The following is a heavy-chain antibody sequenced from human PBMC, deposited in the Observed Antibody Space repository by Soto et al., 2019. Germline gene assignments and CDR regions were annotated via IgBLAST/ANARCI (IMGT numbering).Heavy chain of an antibody. CDR3: TRALSGGPFDY. V-gene: IGHV3-21*01. J-gene: IGHJ4*02. CDR2: ISRSSDHM. D-gene: IGHD2-15*01. CDR1: GFIFSTFS. Sequence: PGGSLRLSCAASGFIFSTFSMNWVRQTPGKGLEWVSSISRSSDHMYYADSVRGRFTISRDNAKNSLFLQMNSLRAEDTAVYYCTRALSGGPFDYWGQGA.